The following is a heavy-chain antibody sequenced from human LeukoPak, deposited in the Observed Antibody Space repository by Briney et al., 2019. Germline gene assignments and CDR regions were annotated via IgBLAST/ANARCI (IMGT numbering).Heavy chain of an antibody. J-gene: IGHJ6*02. V-gene: IGHV1-8*01. CDR1: GYTFTSYD. Sequence: GASVKVSCKASGYTFTSYDINWVRQATGQGLEWMGWMNPNSGNTGYAQKFQGRVTMTRNTSISTAYMELSSLRSEDTAVYYCARGLRKRFQSILGYYSGGSCYYYYGMDVWGQGTTVTVSS. CDR3: ARGLRKRFQSILGYYSGGSCYYYYGMDV. CDR2: MNPNSGNT. D-gene: IGHD2-15*01.